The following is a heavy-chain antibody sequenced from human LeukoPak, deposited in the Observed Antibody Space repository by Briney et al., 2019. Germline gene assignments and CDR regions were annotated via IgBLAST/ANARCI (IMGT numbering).Heavy chain of an antibody. V-gene: IGHV1-69*05. CDR1: GCTFSSYA. CDR2: IIPIFGTA. J-gene: IGHJ4*02. D-gene: IGHD5-24*01. CDR3: ARDTFGDGYNLDY. Sequence: RASVKVSCKASGCTFSSYAISWVRQAPGQGLEWMGGIIPIFGTANYAQKFQGRVTITTDESTSTAYMELSSLRSEDTAVYYCARDTFGDGYNLDYWGQGTLVTVSS.